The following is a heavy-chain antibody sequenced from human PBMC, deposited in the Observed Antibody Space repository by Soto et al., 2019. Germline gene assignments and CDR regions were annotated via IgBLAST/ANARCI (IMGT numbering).Heavy chain of an antibody. J-gene: IGHJ6*02. CDR2: TYCRSKWYN. CDR1: GDSVSSNSAA. V-gene: IGHV6-1*01. CDR3: ASVTLAARGYYGMDV. Sequence: SQTPSITCANSGDSVSSNSAAWNWIRQSPSRGLEWLGRTYCRSKWYNDYAVSVKSRITINPDTSKNQFSLQLNSVTPEDTAVYYCASVTLAARGYYGMDVWGQGTTVTVSS. D-gene: IGHD6-6*01.